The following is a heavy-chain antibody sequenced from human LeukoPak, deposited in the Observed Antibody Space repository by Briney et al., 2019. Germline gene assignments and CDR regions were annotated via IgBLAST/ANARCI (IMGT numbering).Heavy chain of an antibody. CDR2: ISWNSGSI. CDR3: AKDAVVRGVRPYYFDY. Sequence: GGSLRLSCAASGFTFDDYAMHWVRQAPGKGLEWVSGISWNSGSIGYADSVKGRFTISRDNAKNSPYLQMNSLRAEDTALYFCAKDAVVRGVRPYYFDYWGLGTLVTVSS. CDR1: GFTFDDYA. J-gene: IGHJ4*02. D-gene: IGHD3-10*01. V-gene: IGHV3-9*01.